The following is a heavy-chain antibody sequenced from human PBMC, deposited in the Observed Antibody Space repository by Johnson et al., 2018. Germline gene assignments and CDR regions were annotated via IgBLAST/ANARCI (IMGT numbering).Heavy chain of an antibody. CDR2: ISYDGRNN. D-gene: IGHD3-3*01. V-gene: IGHV3-30*18. CDR3: AKDQWLLSQHDAFDI. CDR1: GFTFSRYG. J-gene: IGHJ3*02. Sequence: VQLVETGGGVVQPGRSLRLSCAASGFTFSRYGMHWVRPAPGKGLEWVAVISYDGRNNYYADSVKGRFTISRDNSKNTLYLQMNSLRAEDTAVYYCAKDQWLLSQHDAFDIWGQGTMVTVSS.